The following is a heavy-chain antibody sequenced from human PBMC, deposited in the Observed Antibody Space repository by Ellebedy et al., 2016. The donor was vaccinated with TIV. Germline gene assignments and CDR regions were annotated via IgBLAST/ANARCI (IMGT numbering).Heavy chain of an antibody. J-gene: IGHJ5*02. Sequence: PGGSLRLSCEASGFSFRSYWMSWVRQAPGKGLEWVANIYQDGSDEYYVDSVKGRFTISRDNDNKALFLQMNSLRVEDTAVYYCARRGSYGDYAVQINSWFDRWGRGTLVTVSS. V-gene: IGHV3-7*01. CDR3: ARRGSYGDYAVQINSWFDR. CDR2: IYQDGSDE. D-gene: IGHD4-17*01. CDR1: GFSFRSYW.